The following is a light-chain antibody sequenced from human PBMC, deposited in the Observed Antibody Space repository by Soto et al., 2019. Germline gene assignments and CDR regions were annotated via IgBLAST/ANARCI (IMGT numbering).Light chain of an antibody. CDR2: EVS. Sequence: QSVLTQPPSASGSPGQSVTISCTGTSSDVGGYNYVSWYQQLPGKAPKLMIYEVSKRPSGVPDRFSGSKSGNTASLTVSGLQAEDEADYYCSSYTSFSTYVFGTGTKLTVL. J-gene: IGLJ1*01. CDR1: SSDVGGYNY. V-gene: IGLV2-8*01. CDR3: SSYTSFSTYV.